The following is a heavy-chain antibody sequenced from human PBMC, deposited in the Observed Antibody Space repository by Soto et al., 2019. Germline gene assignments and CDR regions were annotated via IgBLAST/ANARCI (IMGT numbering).Heavy chain of an antibody. CDR3: ARNLIPKDFWSGYYEYYFDY. CDR1: GYTFTSYY. J-gene: IGHJ4*02. CDR2: INPSGGST. Sequence: ASVKVSCKASGYTFTSYYMHWVRQAPGQGLEWMGIINPSGGSTSYAQKFQGRVTMTRDTSTSTVYMELSSLRSEDTAVYYCARNLIPKDFWSGYYEYYFDYWGQGTLVTVS. D-gene: IGHD3-3*01. V-gene: IGHV1-46*03.